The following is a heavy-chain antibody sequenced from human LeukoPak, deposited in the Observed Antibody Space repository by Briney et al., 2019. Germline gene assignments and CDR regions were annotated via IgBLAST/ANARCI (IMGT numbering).Heavy chain of an antibody. CDR2: IYSGGST. V-gene: IGHV3-53*01. CDR1: GFTVSSNY. Sequence: PGGSLRLSCAASGFTVSSNYMSWVRQAPGKGLEWVSVIYSGGSTYYADSVKGRFTISRDNSKNTLYLQMNGLRAEDTAVYYCARGEAHSSSWYWGSYYMDVWGKGTTVTVSS. CDR3: ARGEAHSSSWYWGSYYMDV. J-gene: IGHJ6*03. D-gene: IGHD6-13*01.